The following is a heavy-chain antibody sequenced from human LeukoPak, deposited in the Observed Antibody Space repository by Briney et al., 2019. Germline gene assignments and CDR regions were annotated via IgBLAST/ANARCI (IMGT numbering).Heavy chain of an antibody. Sequence: PGRSLRLSCAASGFTFSSYGMHWVRQAPGKGLEWVAVIWYDGSNKYYAGSVKGRFTISRDNSKNTLYLQMNSLRAEDTAVYYCARNWPAAAGSSEYFHHWGQGTLVTVSS. D-gene: IGHD6-13*01. CDR3: ARNWPAAAGSSEYFHH. CDR1: GFTFSSYG. CDR2: IWYDGSNK. V-gene: IGHV3-33*01. J-gene: IGHJ1*01.